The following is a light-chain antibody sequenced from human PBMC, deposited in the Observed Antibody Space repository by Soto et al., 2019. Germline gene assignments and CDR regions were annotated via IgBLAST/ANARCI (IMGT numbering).Light chain of an antibody. CDR3: QQRSIWPWT. Sequence: EIVLRQPPATSSLSPGERATLSCRASQSVSSYLSWYQQKPGQAPRLLIYDASNRATGIPARFSGSGSGTDFTLTISSLEPEDFAVYYCQQRSIWPWTFGQGTKVDIK. CDR1: QSVSSY. V-gene: IGKV3-11*01. CDR2: DAS. J-gene: IGKJ1*01.